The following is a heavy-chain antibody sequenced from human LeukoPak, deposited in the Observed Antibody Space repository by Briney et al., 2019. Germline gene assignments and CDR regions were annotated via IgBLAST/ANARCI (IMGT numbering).Heavy chain of an antibody. CDR2: INPSGGST. V-gene: IGHV1-46*01. CDR3: AREYCGSTSCYDHWFDP. Sequence: ASVKVSCKASGYTFTSYYMHWVRQAPGQGLEWMGIINPSGGSTSYAQKFQGRVTMTRDTSTSTVYMELSSLRSEDTAVYYCAREYCGSTSCYDHWFDPWGQGTLVTVSS. CDR1: GYTFTSYY. J-gene: IGHJ5*02. D-gene: IGHD2-2*01.